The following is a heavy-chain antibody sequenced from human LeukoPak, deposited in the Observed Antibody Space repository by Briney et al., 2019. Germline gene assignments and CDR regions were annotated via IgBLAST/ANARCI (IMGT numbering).Heavy chain of an antibody. CDR2: ISSSGSTI. Sequence: GGSLRLSCAASGFTFSSYAMSWVRQAPGKGLEWVSYISSSGSTIYYADSVKGRFTISRDNAKNSLYLQMNSLRAEDTAVYYCATENMVVAATPRVDYWGQGTLVTVSS. D-gene: IGHD2-15*01. V-gene: IGHV3-48*04. CDR1: GFTFSSYA. J-gene: IGHJ4*02. CDR3: ATENMVVAATPRVDY.